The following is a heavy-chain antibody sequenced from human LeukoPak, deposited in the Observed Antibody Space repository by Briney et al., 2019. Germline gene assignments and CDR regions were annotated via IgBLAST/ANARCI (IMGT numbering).Heavy chain of an antibody. CDR2: IRSKAYGGIT. V-gene: IGHV3-49*04. CDR3: SRDGLLWFGELFHFDY. Sequence: GGSLRLSCTASGFTYGDYAMRYARQAPGKGLEWVGFIRSKAYGGITEYAESVKGRFTISRDDSKSIAYLQMKSLKTEDTAVYYCSRDGLLWFGELFHFDYWGQGALVTVSS. J-gene: IGHJ4*02. D-gene: IGHD3-10*01. CDR1: GFTYGDYA.